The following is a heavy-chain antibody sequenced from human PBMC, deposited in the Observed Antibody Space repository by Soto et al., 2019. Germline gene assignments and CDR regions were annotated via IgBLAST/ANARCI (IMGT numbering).Heavy chain of an antibody. J-gene: IGHJ6*02. V-gene: IGHV3-15*01. CDR1: GFTFSNAW. CDR2: IKSKTDGGTT. D-gene: IGHD2-2*01. Sequence: PGGSLRLSCAASGFTFSNAWMSWVRQAPGKGLEWVGRIKSKTDGGTTDYAAPVKGRFTISRDDSKNTLYLQMNSLKTEDTAVYYCTTGEVGYCSSTSCYPAYYYYYYGMDVWGQGTTVTVSS. CDR3: TTGEVGYCSSTSCYPAYYYYYYGMDV.